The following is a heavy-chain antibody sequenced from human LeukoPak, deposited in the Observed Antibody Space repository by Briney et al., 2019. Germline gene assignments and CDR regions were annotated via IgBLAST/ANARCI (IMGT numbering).Heavy chain of an antibody. CDR2: INPNSGGT. J-gene: IGHJ6*02. CDR3: ARGPWLVRGNLPTYYYGMDV. CDR1: GYTFTGYY. Sequence: ASVKVSCKASGYTFTGYYMRWVRQAPGQGLGWMGWINPNSGGTNYAQKFQGWVTMTRDTSISTAYVELSRLRSDDTAVYYCARGPWLVRGNLPTYYYGMDVWGQGTTVTVSS. V-gene: IGHV1-2*04. D-gene: IGHD6-19*01.